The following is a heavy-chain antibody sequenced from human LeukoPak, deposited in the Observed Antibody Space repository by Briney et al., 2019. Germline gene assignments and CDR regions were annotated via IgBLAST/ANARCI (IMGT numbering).Heavy chain of an antibody. CDR2: INGGNGNT. D-gene: IGHD3/OR15-3a*01. J-gene: IGHJ4*02. CDR3: SRDKGTGSYSDY. CDR1: GYTFINSG. V-gene: IGHV1-3*01. Sequence: ASVKVSCKASGYTFINSGMHWVRQAPGQRLEWMGWINGGNGNTEYSQKFQGRVTITRDTSASTAYMELSSLRSEGTAVYYCSRDKGTGSYSDYWGQGTLVTVSS.